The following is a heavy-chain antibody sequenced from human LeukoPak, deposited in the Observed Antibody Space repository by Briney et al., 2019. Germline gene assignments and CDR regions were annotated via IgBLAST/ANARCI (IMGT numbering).Heavy chain of an antibody. V-gene: IGHV4-61*02. J-gene: IGHJ4*02. D-gene: IGHD5-18*01. CDR1: GDSIGRGSYY. Sequence: PSQTLSLTCAVSGDSIGRGSYYWGWIRQPAGKAPEWIGRIFNTGSTSYNPSLKSRVTISVDTSKNQFSLNLRSVTAADTAVYYCARDICGYNYGCFDSWGQGTLVTVSS. CDR2: IFNTGST. CDR3: ARDICGYNYGCFDS.